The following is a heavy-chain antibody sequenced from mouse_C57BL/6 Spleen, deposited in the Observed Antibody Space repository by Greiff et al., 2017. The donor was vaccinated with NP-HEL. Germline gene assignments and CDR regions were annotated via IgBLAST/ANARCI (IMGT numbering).Heavy chain of an antibody. CDR1: GFTFSSYG. J-gene: IGHJ2*01. CDR2: ISSGGSYT. Sequence: EVMLVESGGDLVKPGGSLKLSCAASGFTFSSYGMSWVRQTPDKRLEWVATISSGGSYTYYPDSVKGRFTISRDNAKNTLYLQMSSLKSEDTAMCYCARGNYFDYWGQGTTLTVSS. CDR3: ARGNYFDY. V-gene: IGHV5-6*01.